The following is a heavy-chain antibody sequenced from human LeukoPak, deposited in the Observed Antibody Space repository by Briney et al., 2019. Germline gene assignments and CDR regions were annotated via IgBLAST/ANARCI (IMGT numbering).Heavy chain of an antibody. D-gene: IGHD2-15*01. V-gene: IGHV3-23*01. CDR1: GFTFSSYA. CDR2: ISGSGGST. CDR3: AKDPRYCSGGSCYVISDY. J-gene: IGHJ4*02. Sequence: GGSLRLSCAASGFTFSSYAMSWVRQAPGKGLEWVSAISGSGGSTYYADSVKGRFTISRDNSKNTLYLQMNSLRAEGTAVYYCAKDPRYCSGGSCYVISDYWGQGTLVTVSS.